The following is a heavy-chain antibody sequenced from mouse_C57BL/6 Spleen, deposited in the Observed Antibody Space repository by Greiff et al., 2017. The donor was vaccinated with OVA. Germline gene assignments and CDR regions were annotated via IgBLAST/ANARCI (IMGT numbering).Heavy chain of an antibody. D-gene: IGHD1-1*01. CDR3: ARSGGYGSSYDTCDY. CDR1: GYTFTSYW. J-gene: IGHJ2*01. CDR2: IDPSDSYT. V-gene: IGHV1-69*01. Sequence: VQLQQSGAEFVMPGASVKLSCKASGYTFTSYWMHWVKQRPGQGLEWIGEIDPSDSYTNYQQKFKGKFTLTVDKSSSPTYMQLSSLTSEDSAVYYCARSGGYGSSYDTCDYWGQGTTLTVSS.